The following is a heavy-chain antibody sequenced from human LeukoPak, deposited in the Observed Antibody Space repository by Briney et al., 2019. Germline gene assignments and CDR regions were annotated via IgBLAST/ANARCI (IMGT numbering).Heavy chain of an antibody. D-gene: IGHD6-13*01. CDR2: IYYSGST. CDR1: GGSISSSSYY. CDR3: ARPVDSEQQLAGAPNEVDNYYYMDV. Sequence: SETLSLTCTVSGGSISSSSYYWGWIRQPPGKGLEWIGSIYYSGSTHYNPSLKSRVTISVDTSKNQFSLKLSSVTAADTAVYYCARPVDSEQQLAGAPNEVDNYYYMDVWGKGTTVTVSS. J-gene: IGHJ6*03. V-gene: IGHV4-39*01.